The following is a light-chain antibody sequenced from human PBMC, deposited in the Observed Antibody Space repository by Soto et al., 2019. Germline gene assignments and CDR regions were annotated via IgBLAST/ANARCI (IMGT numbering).Light chain of an antibody. CDR1: QDISNY. Sequence: DIQMTQSPSSLSASVGDRVTITCQASQDISNYLNWYQQKPGKAPKLLIYDASNLETGVPSRFSGSGSGTAFTSTISSLQPEDIATYYCQQYDHLPLTFGGGTKVEIK. J-gene: IGKJ4*01. V-gene: IGKV1-33*01. CDR2: DAS. CDR3: QQYDHLPLT.